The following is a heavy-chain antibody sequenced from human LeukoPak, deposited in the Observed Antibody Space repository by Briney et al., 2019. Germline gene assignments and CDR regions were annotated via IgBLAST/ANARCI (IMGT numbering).Heavy chain of an antibody. CDR3: AIPRNYYDSSGCALDY. D-gene: IGHD3-22*01. Sequence: PSETLSLTCAVYGGSFSGYYWSWIRQPPGKGLEWIGEINHSGSTNYNPSLKSRVTISVDTSKNQFSLKLSSVTAADTAVYYCAIPRNYYDSSGCALDYWGQGTLVTVSS. V-gene: IGHV4-34*01. J-gene: IGHJ4*02. CDR2: INHSGST. CDR1: GGSFSGYY.